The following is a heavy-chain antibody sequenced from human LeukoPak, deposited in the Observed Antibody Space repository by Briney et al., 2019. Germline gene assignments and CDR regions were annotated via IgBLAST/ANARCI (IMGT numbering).Heavy chain of an antibody. CDR3: AGTQGSGPPGYYGMDV. V-gene: IGHV4-31*03. J-gene: IGHJ6*04. CDR1: GGSISSGGYY. CDR2: IYYSGST. D-gene: IGHD3-10*01. Sequence: SETLSLTCTVSGGSISSGGYYWSWIRQHPGKGLEWIGYIYYSGSTYYNPSLKSRVTISVDTSKNQFSLKLSSVTAADTAVYYCAGTQGSGPPGYYGMDVWGKGTTVTVSS.